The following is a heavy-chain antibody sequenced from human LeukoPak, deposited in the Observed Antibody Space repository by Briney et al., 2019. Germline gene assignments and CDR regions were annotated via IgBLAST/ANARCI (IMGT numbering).Heavy chain of an antibody. CDR2: IYGSGVSI. CDR1: GFTFEKYV. CDR3: AKDLGWELPAEAY. D-gene: IGHD1-26*01. Sequence: PGGSLRLSCVASGFTFEKYVMNWVRQAPGKGPEWLATIYGSGVSISYADSVKGRFTISRDNSNNTLYLQMNSLRVEDTAMYFCAKDLGWELPAEAYWGQGILVTVSS. J-gene: IGHJ4*02. V-gene: IGHV3-23*01.